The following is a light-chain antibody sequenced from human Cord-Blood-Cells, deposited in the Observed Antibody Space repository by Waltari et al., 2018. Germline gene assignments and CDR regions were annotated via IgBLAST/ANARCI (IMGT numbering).Light chain of an antibody. CDR1: SSDVGSYNL. V-gene: IGLV2-23*01. CDR2: EGS. CDR3: CSYAGSVV. J-gene: IGLJ2*01. Sequence: QSALTQPASVSGSPGQSITISCTGTSSDVGSYNLFSWYQQHPGKAPKHMIYEGSTRPSGVSNRFAGSKSGNTASLTISGLQAEDEADYYCCSYAGSVVFGGGTKLTVL.